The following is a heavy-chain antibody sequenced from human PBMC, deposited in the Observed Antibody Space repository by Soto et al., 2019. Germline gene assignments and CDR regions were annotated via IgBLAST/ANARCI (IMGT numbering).Heavy chain of an antibody. CDR2: ISSGGGSA. J-gene: IGHJ6*02. CDR1: GFTFSTYD. V-gene: IGHV3-23*01. D-gene: IGHD6-19*01. CDR3: ANVGGQWLVLDGMDV. Sequence: GGSLRLSCAVSGFTFSTYDTSWVRQAPGKGLEWVSGISSGGGSAYYPDSVKGRFTISRDNSKNTLYLQMNSLRAEDTAVYYCANVGGQWLVLDGMDVWGQGTTVTVSS.